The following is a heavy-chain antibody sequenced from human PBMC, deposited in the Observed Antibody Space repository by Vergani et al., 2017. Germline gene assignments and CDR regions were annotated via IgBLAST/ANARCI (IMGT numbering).Heavy chain of an antibody. CDR3: AGDIVRRSA. Sequence: QVQLVQSGAEVKKPGASVKVSCKASGYTFTSYDINWVRQATGQGLEWMGWINPNSGGTNYAQKFQGRVTITADKSTSTAYMELSSLRSEDTAVYYCAGDIVRRSAWGQGTLVTVSS. J-gene: IGHJ4*02. D-gene: IGHD2-8*01. CDR1: GYTFTSYD. CDR2: INPNSGGT. V-gene: IGHV1-8*01.